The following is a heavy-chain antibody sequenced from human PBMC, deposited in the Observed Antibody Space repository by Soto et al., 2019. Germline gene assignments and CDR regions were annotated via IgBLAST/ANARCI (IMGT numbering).Heavy chain of an antibody. CDR1: GGTFSSYT. Sequence: QVQLVQSGAEVKKPGSSVKVSCKASGGTFSSYTISWVRQAPGQGLEWMGRIIPILGIANYAQKFQGRVTITADKATSTAYKELSSLRAEDTAVYYCARGPQYDILTGSRGGDDYWGQGTLVTVSS. V-gene: IGHV1-69*02. D-gene: IGHD3-9*01. CDR3: ARGPQYDILTGSRGGDDY. J-gene: IGHJ4*02. CDR2: IIPILGIA.